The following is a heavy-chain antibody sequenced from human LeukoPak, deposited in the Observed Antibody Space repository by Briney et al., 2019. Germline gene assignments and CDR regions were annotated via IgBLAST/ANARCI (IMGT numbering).Heavy chain of an antibody. V-gene: IGHV3-21*04. CDR2: ISSSSSYI. D-gene: IGHD2-2*01. Sequence: SGGSLRLSCAASGFTFSSYSMNWVRQAPGKGLEWVSSISSSSSYIYYADSVKGRFTISRDNAKNSLYLQMNSLRAEDTAVYYCAKGLDIVVPYYAMDVWGQGTTVTVSS. J-gene: IGHJ6*02. CDR1: GFTFSSYS. CDR3: AKGLDIVVPYYAMDV.